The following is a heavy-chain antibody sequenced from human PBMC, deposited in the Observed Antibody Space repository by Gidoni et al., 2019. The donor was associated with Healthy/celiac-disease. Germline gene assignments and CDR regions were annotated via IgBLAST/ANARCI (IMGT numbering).Heavy chain of an antibody. CDR3: ARDLGVPGAFDI. D-gene: IGHD3-10*01. CDR1: GFTFSSYG. CDR2: IWYDGSNK. V-gene: IGHV3-33*01. Sequence: VQLVASGGGVVQPGRSLRLSCAASGFTFSSYGMHWVRQAPGKGLEWVAVIWYDGSNKYYADSVKGRFTISRDNSKNTLYLQMNSLRAEDTAVYYCARDLGVPGAFDIWGQGTMVTVSS. J-gene: IGHJ3*02.